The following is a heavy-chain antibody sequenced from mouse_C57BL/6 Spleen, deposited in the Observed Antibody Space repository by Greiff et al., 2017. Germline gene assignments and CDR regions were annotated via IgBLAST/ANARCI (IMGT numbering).Heavy chain of an antibody. CDR2: IDPETGGT. V-gene: IGHV1-15*01. D-gene: IGHD3-2*02. J-gene: IGHJ3*01. CDR3: TRDSSGYVRFAY. CDR1: GYTFTDYE. Sequence: LQQSGAELVRPGASVTLSCKASGYTFTDYEMHWVKQTPVHGLEWIGAIDPETGGTAYNQKFKGKAILTADKSSSTAYMELRSLTSEDSAVYYCTRDSSGYVRFAYWGQGTLVTVSA.